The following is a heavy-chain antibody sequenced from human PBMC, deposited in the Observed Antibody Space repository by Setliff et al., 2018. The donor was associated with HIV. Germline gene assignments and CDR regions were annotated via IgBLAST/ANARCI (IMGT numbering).Heavy chain of an antibody. V-gene: IGHV4-38-2*02. Sequence: SETLSLTCAVSGYSITGGYFWGWIRQPPGKGLEWIGSIYQSGSTYYNTSLKSRVTISVDTSKNQFSLKLSSVTAADTAVYYCARDPWVRGVIMAPDYWGQGTLVTVSS. CDR2: IYQSGST. D-gene: IGHD3-10*01. J-gene: IGHJ4*02. CDR1: GYSITGGYF. CDR3: ARDPWVRGVIMAPDY.